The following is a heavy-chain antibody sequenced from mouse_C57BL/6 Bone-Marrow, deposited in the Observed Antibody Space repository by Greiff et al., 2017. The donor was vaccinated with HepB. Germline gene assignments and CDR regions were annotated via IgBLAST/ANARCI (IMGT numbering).Heavy chain of an antibody. J-gene: IGHJ3*01. CDR1: GFNIKAYY. V-gene: IGHV14-1*01. CDR3: TSDYGSRAWFAY. CDR2: IDPEDGDT. D-gene: IGHD1-1*01. Sequence: VQLKESGAELVRPGASVKLSCTASGFNIKAYYMHWVKQRPEQGLEWIGRIDPEDGDTEYAPKFQGKATMTADTASNTAYLQRSSLTSEDTAVYYCTSDYGSRAWFAYWGKGILVTVSA.